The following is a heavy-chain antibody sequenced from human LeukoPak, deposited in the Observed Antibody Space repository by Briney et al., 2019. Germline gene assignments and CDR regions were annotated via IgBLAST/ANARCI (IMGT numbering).Heavy chain of an antibody. CDR3: ARLNIAARRFFGWFDP. Sequence: GSSVKVSCKASGGTFSSYAISWVRQAAGQGLEWMGGIIPIFGTANYAQKFQGRVTITTDESTSTAYMELSSLRSEDTAVYYCARLNIAARRFFGWFDPWGQGTLVTVSS. V-gene: IGHV1-69*05. D-gene: IGHD6-6*01. CDR2: IIPIFGTA. CDR1: GGTFSSYA. J-gene: IGHJ5*02.